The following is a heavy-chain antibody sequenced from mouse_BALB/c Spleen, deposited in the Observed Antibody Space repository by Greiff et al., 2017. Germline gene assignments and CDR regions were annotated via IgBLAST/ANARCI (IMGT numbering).Heavy chain of an antibody. Sequence: VQLQQSGAELVRPGASVTLSCKASGYTFTDYEMHWVKQTPVHGLEWIGAIDPETGGTAYNQKFKGKATLTADKSSSTAYMELRSLTSEDSAVYYCTRLGQLLRLRKGSMDYWGQGTSVTVSS. CDR1: GYTFTDYE. CDR2: IDPETGGT. CDR3: TRLGQLLRLRKGSMDY. J-gene: IGHJ4*01. D-gene: IGHD1-2*01. V-gene: IGHV1-15*01.